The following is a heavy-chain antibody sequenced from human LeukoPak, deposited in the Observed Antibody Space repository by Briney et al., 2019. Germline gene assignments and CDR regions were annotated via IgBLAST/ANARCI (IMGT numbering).Heavy chain of an antibody. J-gene: IGHJ4*02. CDR3: ARAPYYYDSSGYYYARYFDY. Sequence: KSSQTLSLTCTVSGDSLSIGVDYRSCIRLHPGNGLEWIVYIYYSVSTYFHPSLKSRVTISVDTSKNQFSLKLSSVTAADTAVYYCARAPYYYDSSGYYYARYFDYWGQGTLVTVSS. CDR1: GDSLSIGVDY. CDR2: IYYSVST. V-gene: IGHV4-31*03. D-gene: IGHD3-22*01.